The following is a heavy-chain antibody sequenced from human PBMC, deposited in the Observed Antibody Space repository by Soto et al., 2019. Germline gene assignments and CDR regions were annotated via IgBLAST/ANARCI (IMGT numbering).Heavy chain of an antibody. Sequence: EVQLVESGGGLVKPGGSLRLSCAASGFTFSSYSMNWVRQAPGKGLEWVSSISSSSSYIYYADSVKGRFTISRDNAKNSLYLQMNSLRAEDTAVYYCARDGGGCSGGSCYLPGRFDYWGQGTLVTVSS. CDR3: ARDGGGCSGGSCYLPGRFDY. CDR1: GFTFSSYS. CDR2: ISSSSSYI. D-gene: IGHD2-15*01. V-gene: IGHV3-21*01. J-gene: IGHJ4*02.